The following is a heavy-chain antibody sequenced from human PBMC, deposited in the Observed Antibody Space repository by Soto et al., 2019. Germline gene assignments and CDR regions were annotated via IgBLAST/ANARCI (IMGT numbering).Heavy chain of an antibody. Sequence: GSLRLSCAASGFTFSSYAMHWVRQAPGKGLEWVAVISYDGSNKYYADSVKGRFTISRDNSKNTLYLQMNSLRAEDTAVYYCARDNGRGIVVVPAAPSWLFDYWGQGTLVTVSS. CDR1: GFTFSSYA. J-gene: IGHJ4*02. CDR2: ISYDGSNK. V-gene: IGHV3-30-3*01. CDR3: ARDNGRGIVVVPAAPSWLFDY. D-gene: IGHD2-2*01.